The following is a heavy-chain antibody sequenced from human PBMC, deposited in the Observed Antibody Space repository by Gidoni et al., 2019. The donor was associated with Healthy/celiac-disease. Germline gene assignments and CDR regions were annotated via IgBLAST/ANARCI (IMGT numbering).Heavy chain of an antibody. CDR1: GGTFSSYA. V-gene: IGHV1-69*01. CDR3: ARETSSGSYPNYYFDY. Sequence: QVKLVQSGAEVTKPGSSVKVSCKASGGTFSSYAISWVRQAPGQGLEWMGGIIPIFGTANYAQKFQGRVTITADESTSTAYMELSSLRSEDTAVYYCARETSSGSYPNYYFDYWGQGTLVTVSS. CDR2: IIPIFGTA. D-gene: IGHD1-26*01. J-gene: IGHJ4*02.